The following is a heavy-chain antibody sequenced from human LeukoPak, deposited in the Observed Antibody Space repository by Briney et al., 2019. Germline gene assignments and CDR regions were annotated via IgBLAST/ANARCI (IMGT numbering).Heavy chain of an antibody. J-gene: IGHJ6*02. CDR3: AREAIVGATPYYYYGMDV. D-gene: IGHD1-26*01. Sequence: SVKVSCKASGYTFTSYGISWVRQAPGQGLEWIGWISAYNGNTNYAQKLQGRVTMTTDTSTSTAYMELRSLRSDDTAVYYCAREAIVGATPYYYYGMDVWGQGTTVTVSS. CDR2: ISAYNGNT. CDR1: GYTFTSYG. V-gene: IGHV1-18*01.